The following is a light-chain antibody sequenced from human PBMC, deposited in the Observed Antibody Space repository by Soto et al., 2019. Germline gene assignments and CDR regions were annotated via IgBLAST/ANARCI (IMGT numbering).Light chain of an antibody. Sequence: VMTQSPATLSVTPGERATLSCRASQSVSSNLAWYQQKPGQAPRLLIYGASTRATGIPARFSGSGSGTEFTLTISSLQSEDFAVYYCQQYNNWPPLTFGGGTKVDNK. J-gene: IGKJ4*01. CDR2: GAS. CDR1: QSVSSN. CDR3: QQYNNWPPLT. V-gene: IGKV3-15*01.